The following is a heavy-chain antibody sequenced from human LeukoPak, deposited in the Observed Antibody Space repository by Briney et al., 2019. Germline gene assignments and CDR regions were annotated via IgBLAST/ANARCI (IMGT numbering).Heavy chain of an antibody. D-gene: IGHD2-2*01. CDR2: ISAYNGNT. CDR1: DYTFTSYG. CDR3: ARGVAVVPAADWFDP. Sequence: ASVKVSCKASDYTFTSYGISWVRQAPGQGLEWMGWISAYNGNTNYAQKLQGRVTMTTDTSTSTAYMELRSLRSDDTAVYYCARGVAVVPAADWFDPWGQGTLVTVSS. V-gene: IGHV1-18*01. J-gene: IGHJ5*02.